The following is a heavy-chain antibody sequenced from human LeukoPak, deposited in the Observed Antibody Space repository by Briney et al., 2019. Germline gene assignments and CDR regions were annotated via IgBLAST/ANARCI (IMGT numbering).Heavy chain of an antibody. CDR2: ISSSSRTI. J-gene: IGHJ4*02. V-gene: IGHV3-48*01. CDR1: GSRFSSYS. Sequence: PGGSLRLSWAASGSRFSSYSMNWVRQAPGKGLEFVSYISSSSRTIYYADSVKGRFTISRDNAKNSLYRQLNSLRAEDTAVYYCARNSLAARPLDYWGQGTLVTVSS. D-gene: IGHD6-6*01. CDR3: ARNSLAARPLDY.